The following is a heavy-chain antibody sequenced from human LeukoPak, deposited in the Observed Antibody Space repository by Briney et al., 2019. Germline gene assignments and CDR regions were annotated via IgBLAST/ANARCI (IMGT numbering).Heavy chain of an antibody. CDR1: GGSISSNFYY. J-gene: IGHJ4*02. D-gene: IGHD6-13*01. Sequence: SETLSLTCTVSGGSISSNFYYWGWIRQPPGKGLEWIGSIFHRGNTFYTPSLKSRVTISVDTSRNQFSLRLTSVTAADTAIYYCARLQIAAAVPYYFDYWGQGTLVTVSP. CDR2: IFHRGNT. V-gene: IGHV4-39*01. CDR3: ARLQIAAAVPYYFDY.